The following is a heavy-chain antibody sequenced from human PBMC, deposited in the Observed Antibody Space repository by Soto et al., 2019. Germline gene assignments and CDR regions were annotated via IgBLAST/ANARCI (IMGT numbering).Heavy chain of an antibody. CDR1: GFTFSNYY. V-gene: IGHV3-11*01. J-gene: IGHJ4*02. D-gene: IGHD6-19*01. Sequence: GGPLRLSCGASGFTFSNYYMSWIRQAPGKGLEWVSYISSTGRTIYYADSVKGRFTVSRDNAQNSLSLKLNSLRVEYTAVYYCARSYSSGWEFDYWVQGTQVTVSS. CDR3: ARSYSSGWEFDY. CDR2: ISSTGRTI.